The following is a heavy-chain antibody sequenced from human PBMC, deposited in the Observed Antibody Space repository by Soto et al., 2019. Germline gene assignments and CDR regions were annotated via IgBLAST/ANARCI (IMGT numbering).Heavy chain of an antibody. CDR1: EYSFTHKW. D-gene: IGHD2-15*01. V-gene: IGHV5-51*01. J-gene: IGHJ6*02. Sequence: GESLKISCQGSEYSFTHKWIGWVRQVPGKGPEWMGIIYPFDSDIRYSPSFQGHITISADKSINTASVQWSTLKTSDTSIYYCVRLRTAPSKDLSYHYFAMDVWGPGTTVTVSS. CDR2: IYPFDSDI. CDR3: VRLRTAPSKDLSYHYFAMDV.